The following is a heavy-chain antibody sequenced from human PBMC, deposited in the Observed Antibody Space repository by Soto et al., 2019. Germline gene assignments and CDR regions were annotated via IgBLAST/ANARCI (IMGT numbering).Heavy chain of an antibody. J-gene: IGHJ6*03. CDR3: ARDLGYYYMDV. CDR2: IWYDGSNK. Sequence: QVQPVESGGGVVQPGRSLRLSCAASGFTFTSYGMHWVRQAPGKGLEWVAVIWYDGSNKDYADSVKGRFTVSRDNSKNTLDLQMNSLRAEDTAVYYCARDLGYYYMDVWGKGTTVTVSS. D-gene: IGHD7-27*01. V-gene: IGHV3-33*01. CDR1: GFTFTSYG.